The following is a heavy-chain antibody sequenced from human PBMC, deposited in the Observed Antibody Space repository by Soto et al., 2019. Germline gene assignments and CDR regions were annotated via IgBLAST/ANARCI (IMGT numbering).Heavy chain of an antibody. J-gene: IGHJ4*02. D-gene: IGHD3-22*01. CDR3: ARGVGSSDSSGYPFDY. CDR2: INPRSGKT. CDR1: GDTLSTYY. V-gene: IGHV1-46*03. Sequence: VQLVQSGAEVKRPGASVKISCKASGDTLSTYYMHWARQAPGQGLEWMGIINPRSGKTNYPQKFQGKVTMTRDTSKTKVYMELSTLRSEDTAMYYCARGVGSSDSSGYPFDYWGQGTLGTVSS.